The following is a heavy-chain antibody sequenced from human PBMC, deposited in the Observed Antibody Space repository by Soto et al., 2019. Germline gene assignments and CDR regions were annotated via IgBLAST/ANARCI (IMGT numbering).Heavy chain of an antibody. CDR2: ISWNNGNL. J-gene: IGHJ6*02. CDR1: GFTFGDYA. V-gene: IGHV3-9*01. Sequence: EVQLVESGGGLVQPGRSLRLACAASGFTFGDYAMHWVRQAPGKGLEWVAGISWNNGNLGFADSVKGRFTTSRDNANNSLYQQMNSLRAEDTALSSCANDILVATLWGADYYVMDVCGQGTTVTVSS. D-gene: IGHD5-12*01. CDR3: ANDILVATLWGADYYVMDV.